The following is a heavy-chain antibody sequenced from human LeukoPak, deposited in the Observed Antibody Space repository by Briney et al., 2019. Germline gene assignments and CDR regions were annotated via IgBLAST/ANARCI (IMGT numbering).Heavy chain of an antibody. CDR2: IYYSGST. D-gene: IGHD6-13*01. CDR1: GGSISTYY. Sequence: PSETLSLTCTVSGGSISTYYWSWIRQPPGKALEWIGYIYYSGSTNYNPSLKSRVTISIDTSKNQFSLKLSSVTAADTAVYYCARGSSWYQTNFDYWGQGTLVTISS. CDR3: ARGSSWYQTNFDY. J-gene: IGHJ4*02. V-gene: IGHV4-59*08.